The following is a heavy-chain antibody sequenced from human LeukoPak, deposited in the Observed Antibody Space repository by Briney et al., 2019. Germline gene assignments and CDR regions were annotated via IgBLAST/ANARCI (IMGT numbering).Heavy chain of an antibody. CDR3: AIFLKSTDAFDI. D-gene: IGHD2/OR15-2a*01. J-gene: IGHJ3*02. CDR1: GGSISSGGYY. CDR2: IYYSGST. Sequence: SSETLSLTCTVPGGSISSGGYYWSWIRQHPGKGLEWIGYIYYSGSTYYNPSLKSRVTISVDTSKNQFSLKLSSVTAADTAVYYCAIFLKSTDAFDIWGQGTMVTVSS. V-gene: IGHV4-31*03.